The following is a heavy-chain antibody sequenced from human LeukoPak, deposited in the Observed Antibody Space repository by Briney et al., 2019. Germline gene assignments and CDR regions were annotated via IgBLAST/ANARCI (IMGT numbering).Heavy chain of an antibody. CDR2: ISGGSSFT. V-gene: IGHV3-21*01. J-gene: IGHJ3*02. D-gene: IGHD3-22*01. CDR3: VRDHHRRLYDSQARDTFDI. Sequence: GGSLRLSCAASGFSFSSFSMNWVRQAPGKGLEWVSYISGGSSFTYYVDSVKGRFTISRDNAKNSLYLQMNSLRAEDTAVYYCVRDHHRRLYDSQARDTFDIWGQGTMVTVSS. CDR1: GFSFSSFS.